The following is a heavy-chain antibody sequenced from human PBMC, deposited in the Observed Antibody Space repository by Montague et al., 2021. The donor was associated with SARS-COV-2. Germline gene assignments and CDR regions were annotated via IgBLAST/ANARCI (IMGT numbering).Heavy chain of an antibody. Sequence: SETRSLTCTVSGGSISSYYWSWIRQPPGKGLEWIGYIYYSGSTNYNPSLKSRVTILVDMSKNQFPLKLSSVTAADTAVYYCARGMGGSYLYYFDYWGQGTLVTVSS. V-gene: IGHV4-59*01. CDR2: IYYSGST. J-gene: IGHJ4*02. D-gene: IGHD1-26*01. CDR3: ARGMGGSYLYYFDY. CDR1: GGSISSYY.